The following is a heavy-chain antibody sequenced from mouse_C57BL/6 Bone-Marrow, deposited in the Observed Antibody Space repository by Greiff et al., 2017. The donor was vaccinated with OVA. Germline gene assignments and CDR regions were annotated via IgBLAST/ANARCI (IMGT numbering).Heavy chain of an antibody. CDR1: GYTFPSYW. V-gene: IGHV1-55*01. CDR3: ARRSGSSYYFDY. CDR2: IYPGSGST. Sequence: QVQLQQPGAELVKPGASVKMSCKASGYTFPSYWITWVKQRPGQGLEWIGDIYPGSGSTTYNEKFKSKATLTVDTSSSSAYMQRSSLTSEDSAVYYSARRSGSSYYFDYWGQGTTLTVSS. J-gene: IGHJ2*01. D-gene: IGHD1-1*01.